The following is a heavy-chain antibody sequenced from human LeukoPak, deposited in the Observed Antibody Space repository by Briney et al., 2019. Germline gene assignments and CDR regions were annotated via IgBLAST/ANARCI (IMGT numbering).Heavy chain of an antibody. D-gene: IGHD2-15*01. Sequence: ASVKVSCMASGGTFSSYAICWVRQAPGQGLEWMGGIIPIFGTANYAQKFQRRVTITADESTSTAYMELSSLRSEDRAVYYCARGIGGHNGFDPWGQGTLVTVSS. CDR3: ARGIGGHNGFDP. CDR1: GGTFSSYA. CDR2: IIPIFGTA. J-gene: IGHJ5*02. V-gene: IGHV1-69*13.